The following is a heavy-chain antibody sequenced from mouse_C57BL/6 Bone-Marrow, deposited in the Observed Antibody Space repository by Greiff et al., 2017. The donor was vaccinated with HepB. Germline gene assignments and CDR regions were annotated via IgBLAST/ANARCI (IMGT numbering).Heavy chain of an antibody. Sequence: EVKLMESGAELVRPGASVKLSCTASGFTIKDDYMHWVKQRPEQGLEWIGWIDPEDGDTEYASKFKGKATITADTSSNTAYLQLSSLTSEDTAVYYCTTPPPYYGSSYWYFDVWGTGTTVTVSS. CDR2: IDPEDGDT. CDR3: TTPPPYYGSSYWYFDV. J-gene: IGHJ1*03. D-gene: IGHD1-1*01. V-gene: IGHV14-4*01. CDR1: GFTIKDDY.